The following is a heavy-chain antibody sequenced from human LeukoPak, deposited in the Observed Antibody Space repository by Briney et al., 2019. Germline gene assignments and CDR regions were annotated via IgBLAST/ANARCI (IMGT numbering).Heavy chain of an antibody. D-gene: IGHD6-13*01. CDR1: GFTFSTYT. J-gene: IGHJ4*02. CDR3: ARMGYSSTLPDY. V-gene: IGHV3-21*01. CDR2: ISSSGSSK. Sequence: GGSLRLSCAASGFTFSTYTMNWVRQAPGKGLEWVSSISSSGSSKYYADSLKGRFTISRDNAKNSLYLQMNSLRAEDTALYYCARMGYSSTLPDYWGQGTLVTVSS.